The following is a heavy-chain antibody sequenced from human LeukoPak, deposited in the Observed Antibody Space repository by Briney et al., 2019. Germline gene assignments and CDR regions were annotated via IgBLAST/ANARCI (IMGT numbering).Heavy chain of an antibody. CDR1: GGSISSSSYY. V-gene: IGHV4-39*01. Sequence: SETLSLTCTVSGGSISSSSYYWGWIRQPPGKGLEWIGSIYYSGSTYYNPSLKSRVTISVDTSKNQFSLKLSSVTAADTAVYYCARLGIQLWFVHWGQGTLVTVSS. D-gene: IGHD5-18*01. CDR2: IYYSGST. J-gene: IGHJ5*02. CDR3: ARLGIQLWFVH.